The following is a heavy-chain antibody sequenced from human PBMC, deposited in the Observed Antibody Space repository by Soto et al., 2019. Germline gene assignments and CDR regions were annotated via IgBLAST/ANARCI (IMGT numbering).Heavy chain of an antibody. CDR1: GFTFSSYG. J-gene: IGHJ4*02. Sequence: QVQLVESGGGVVQPGRSLRLSCAASGFTFSSYGMHWVRQAPGKGLEWVAVISYDGSNKYYADSVKGRFTISRDNSKHTLYLQMNSLRAEDTAVYYCAKSRFSSWPDYYFDYWGQGTLVTVSS. V-gene: IGHV3-30*18. CDR2: ISYDGSNK. D-gene: IGHD6-13*01. CDR3: AKSRFSSWPDYYFDY.